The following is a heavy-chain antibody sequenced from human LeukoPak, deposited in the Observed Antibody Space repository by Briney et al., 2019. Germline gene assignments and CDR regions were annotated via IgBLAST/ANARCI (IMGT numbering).Heavy chain of an antibody. V-gene: IGHV4-4*09. CDR1: GVSISSYY. CDR2: SGNT. Sequence: PSATLSLTCTVSGVSISSYYWSWVRQPPGKGLEWIGYSGNTNYNPSLKSRVTISADTSKNHFSVKLSSVTAADTAVYYCARSYDTSDFYVLDPWGQGTLVTVSS. CDR3: ARSYDTSDFYVLDP. J-gene: IGHJ5*02. D-gene: IGHD3-22*01.